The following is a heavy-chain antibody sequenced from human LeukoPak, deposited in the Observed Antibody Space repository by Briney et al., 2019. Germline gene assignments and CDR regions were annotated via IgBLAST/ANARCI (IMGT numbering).Heavy chain of an antibody. D-gene: IGHD5-12*01. CDR1: GYTLTELS. CDR2: FDPEDGET. Sequence: ASVKVSCKVSGYTLTELSMHWVRQAPGKGLEWMGGFDPEDGETIYAQKFQGRVTMTEDTSTDTAYMELSSLRSEDTAVYYCAIVVATITAFDYWGQGTLVTVSS. V-gene: IGHV1-24*01. J-gene: IGHJ4*02. CDR3: AIVVATITAFDY.